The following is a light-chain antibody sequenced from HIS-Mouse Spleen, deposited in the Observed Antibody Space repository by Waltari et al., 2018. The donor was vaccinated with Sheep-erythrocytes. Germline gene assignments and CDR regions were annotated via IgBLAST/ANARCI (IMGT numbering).Light chain of an antibody. CDR2: DAY. Sequence: EIVFTQSPATLSLSTGERATLSCRASQSVSRHLAWDQQTPGQAPRLPTDDAYNRATGIPARFSGSGSGTDFTLTISGLEPEDFAVYYCQQRSNWPPITFGQGTRLEIK. CDR3: QQRSNWPPIT. CDR1: QSVSRH. V-gene: IGKV3-11*01. J-gene: IGKJ5*01.